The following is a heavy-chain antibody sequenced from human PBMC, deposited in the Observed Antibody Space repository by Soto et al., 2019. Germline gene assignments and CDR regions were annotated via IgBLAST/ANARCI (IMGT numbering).Heavy chain of an antibody. CDR1: GYSFTSYW. CDR2: IYPGDSDT. J-gene: IGHJ3*02. CDR3: TRHPPSPGDAFDI. Sequence: GESLKISCKGSGYSFTSYWIGWVRQMPGKGLEWMGIIYPGDSDTRYSPSFQGQVTISADKSISTAYLQWSSLKASDTGMYYCTRHPPSPGDAFDIWGQGTMVTVSS. V-gene: IGHV5-51*01.